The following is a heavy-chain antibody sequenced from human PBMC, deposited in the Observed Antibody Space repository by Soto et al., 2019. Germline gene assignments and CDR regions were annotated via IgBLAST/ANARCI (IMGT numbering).Heavy chain of an antibody. CDR3: TNVYFDY. CDR2: IKTNADGGTT. J-gene: IGHJ4*02. V-gene: IGHV3-15*01. Sequence: VQLVESGGGVVQPGGSLRLSCAASGFTFTNAWMTWVRQAPGKGLEWVGRIKTNADGGTTDYAAPVKGRFAISRDASKNTFYLQMNSLKTEDTAVYYCTNVYFDYWGQGTLVTVSS. CDR1: GFTFTNAW.